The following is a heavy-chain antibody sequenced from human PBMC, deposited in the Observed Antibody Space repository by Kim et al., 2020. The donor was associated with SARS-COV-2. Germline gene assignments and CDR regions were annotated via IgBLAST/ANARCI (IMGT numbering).Heavy chain of an antibody. J-gene: IGHJ4*02. Sequence: YGGSMKGRFTITRTNARASLYLQMNSLRAEDTAVYYCARVLTSGWSYFDYWGQGTLVTVSS. V-gene: IGHV3-11*01. CDR3: ARVLTSGWSYFDY. D-gene: IGHD6-19*01.